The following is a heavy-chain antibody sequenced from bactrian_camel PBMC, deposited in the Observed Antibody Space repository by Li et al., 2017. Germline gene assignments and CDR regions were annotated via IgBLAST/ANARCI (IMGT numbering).Heavy chain of an antibody. CDR2: ISRDGTT. Sequence: VQLVESGGGSVQAGGSLRLSCAASGNTYCMGWFRQAPGKEREWVAHISRDGTTVSVESVKGRFTLSHDRSKNTMYLQMDNLKTEDTGVYYCAALNSTYGGRFGWCKDFRGQGTQVTVS. CDR1: GNTYC. CDR3: AALNSTYGGRFGWCKDF. V-gene: IGHV3S53*01. J-gene: IGHJ4*01. D-gene: IGHD6*01.